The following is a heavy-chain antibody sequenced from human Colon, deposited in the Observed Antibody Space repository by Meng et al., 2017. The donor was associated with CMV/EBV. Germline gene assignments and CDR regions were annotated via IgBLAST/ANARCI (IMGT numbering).Heavy chain of an antibody. J-gene: IGHJ3*02. CDR3: TTVWYPHRSGAFDI. CDR2: IKSKTDGGTT. Sequence: GFTFSNAWMSWVRQAPGKGLEWVGRIKSKTDGGTTDYAAPVKGRFTISRDDSKNTLYLQMNSLKTEDTAVYYCTTVWYPHRSGAFDIWGQGTMVTVSS. CDR1: GFTFSNAW. D-gene: IGHD2-15*01. V-gene: IGHV3-15*01.